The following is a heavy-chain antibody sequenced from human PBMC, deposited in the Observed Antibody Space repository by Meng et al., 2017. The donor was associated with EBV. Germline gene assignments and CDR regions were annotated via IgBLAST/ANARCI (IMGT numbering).Heavy chain of an antibody. CDR2: IYYSGST. CDR3: VRGRYYGDYFWFDP. CDR1: VGSVSCGSYY. V-gene: IGHV4-61*01. Sequence: QVGLRVSGPGLVKRWGAMSLTCPVSVGSVSCGSYYWSWIRQPPGKGLEWIGYIYYSGSTNYNPSLKSRVTISVDTSKNQFSLKLSSVTAADTAVYYCVRGRYYGDYFWFDPWGQGTLVTVSS. J-gene: IGHJ5*02. D-gene: IGHD4-17*01.